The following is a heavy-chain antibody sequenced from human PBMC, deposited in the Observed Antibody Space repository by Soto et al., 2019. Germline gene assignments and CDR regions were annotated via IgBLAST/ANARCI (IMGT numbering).Heavy chain of an antibody. J-gene: IGHJ6*03. D-gene: IGHD2-2*01. Sequence: QVQLVQSGAEVEKPGASVKVSCKASGYTFTNYAVHWVRQAPGQRLEWMGWINAGNGNTRYSQKFQGRVTITRDTSAHTAYMELSSLRSEDTAVYYCARGHLAVVPVASWYFYRDVWGKGTTVTVSS. CDR1: GYTFTNYA. CDR3: ARGHLAVVPVASWYFYRDV. V-gene: IGHV1-3*01. CDR2: INAGNGNT.